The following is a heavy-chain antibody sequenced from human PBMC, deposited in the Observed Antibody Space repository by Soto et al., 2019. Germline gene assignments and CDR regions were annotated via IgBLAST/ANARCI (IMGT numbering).Heavy chain of an antibody. CDR2: IYYSGST. D-gene: IGHD5-18*01. J-gene: IGHJ5*02. Sequence: SGTLSPTSTVIRPSISSHCFYWSWIRQHPGKGLEWIGYIYYSGSTYYNPSLKSRVTISVDTSKNQFSLKLSSVTAADTAVYYCAGIQLWLHWFDPWGQG. V-gene: IGHV4-31*03. CDR1: RPSISSHCFY. CDR3: AGIQLWLHWFDP.